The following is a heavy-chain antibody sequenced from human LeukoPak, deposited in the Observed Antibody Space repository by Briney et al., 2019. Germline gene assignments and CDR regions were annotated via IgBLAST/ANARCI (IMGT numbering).Heavy chain of an antibody. Sequence: SETLSLTCAVSGYSIGSGYYWGWIRQPPGKGLEWIGSIYHSGSTYYNPSLKSRVTISVDTSKNQLSLKLSSVTAADTAVYYCARGPDSYGYSGYWGQGTLVTVSS. D-gene: IGHD5-18*01. V-gene: IGHV4-38-2*01. J-gene: IGHJ4*02. CDR3: ARGPDSYGYSGY. CDR2: IYHSGST. CDR1: GYSIGSGYY.